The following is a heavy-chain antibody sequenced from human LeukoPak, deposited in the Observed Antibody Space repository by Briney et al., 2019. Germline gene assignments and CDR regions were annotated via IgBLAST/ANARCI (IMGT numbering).Heavy chain of an antibody. CDR3: ARVGTEDYGDLYY. CDR1: GFTFSSYS. V-gene: IGHV3-21*01. D-gene: IGHD4-17*01. Sequence: GGSLRLSCAASGFTFSSYSMNWVRQAPGKGLELVSSISSSSSYIYYADSVKGRFTISRDNAKNSLYLQMNSLRAEDTAVYYCARVGTEDYGDLYYWGQGTLVTVSS. CDR2: ISSSSSYI. J-gene: IGHJ4*02.